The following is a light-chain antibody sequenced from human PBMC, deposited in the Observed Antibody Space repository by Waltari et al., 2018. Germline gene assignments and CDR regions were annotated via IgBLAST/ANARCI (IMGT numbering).Light chain of an antibody. Sequence: QSALTQPRSVSGSPGQSVTISCTGTSSDVGRYNYVSWYQQHPGKAPKLMIYDVTNRPSGVPDRFSCSKSGNTASLTISGLQAEDEADYYCYSYTGHYTPYVFGTGTKVTVL. CDR1: SSDVGRYNY. J-gene: IGLJ1*01. CDR3: YSYTGHYTPYV. V-gene: IGLV2-11*01. CDR2: DVT.